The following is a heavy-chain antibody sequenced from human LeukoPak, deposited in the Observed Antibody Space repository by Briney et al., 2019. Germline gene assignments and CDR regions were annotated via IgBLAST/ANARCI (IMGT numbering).Heavy chain of an antibody. D-gene: IGHD7-27*01. CDR2: IYTSGST. CDR1: GGSISSYY. Sequence: SETLSLTCTVSGGSISSYYWSWIRQPAGKGLEWIGRIYTSGSTHYNPSLKSRVILSLDKSANQFSLNLSSVTAADMAVYYCARFSPRAMGNYLDFWGQGTLVTVSS. CDR3: ARFSPRAMGNYLDF. J-gene: IGHJ4*02. V-gene: IGHV4-4*07.